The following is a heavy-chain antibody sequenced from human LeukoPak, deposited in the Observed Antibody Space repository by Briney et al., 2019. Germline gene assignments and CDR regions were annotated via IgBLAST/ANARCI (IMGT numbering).Heavy chain of an antibody. V-gene: IGHV4-59*01. CDR3: ARDYYGSSGYYSLGAFDI. CDR2: IYYSGST. D-gene: IGHD3-22*01. J-gene: IGHJ3*02. Sequence: SETLSLTCAVHGGSISGFYWGWIRQPPGKTLEWIGYIYYSGSTNYNPSLKSRVTISVDTSKNQFSLKLSSVTAADTAVYYCARDYYGSSGYYSLGAFDIWGQGTMVTVSS. CDR1: GGSISGFY.